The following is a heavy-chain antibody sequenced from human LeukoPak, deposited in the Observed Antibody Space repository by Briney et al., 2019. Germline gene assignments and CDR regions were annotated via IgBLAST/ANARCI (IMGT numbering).Heavy chain of an antibody. CDR3: ARHTDSSGWYRAWFDP. V-gene: IGHV4-39*01. CDR2: MFYSGTA. Sequence: SETLSLTCTVSGGSISSSRHYWGWIRQPPGKGLEWIGSMFYSGTAYYNASLKSRVTISVDTSKNQFSLKVTSVTAADTAVYYCARHTDSSGWYRAWFDPWSQGTLVTVSS. J-gene: IGHJ5*02. D-gene: IGHD6-19*01. CDR1: GGSISSSRHY.